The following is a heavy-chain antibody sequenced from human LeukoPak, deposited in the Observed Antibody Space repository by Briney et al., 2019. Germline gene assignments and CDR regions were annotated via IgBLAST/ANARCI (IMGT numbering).Heavy chain of an antibody. CDR3: ARDHHYGSGSYYTAWFDP. CDR1: GGSISSGGYY. Sequence: TLSLTCTVSGGSISSGGYYWSWIRQHPGKGLEWIGYIYYSGSTYYNPSLKSRVTISVDTSKNQFSLKLSSVTAADTAVYYCARDHHYGSGSYYTAWFDPWGQGTLVTVSS. CDR2: IYYSGST. V-gene: IGHV4-31*03. D-gene: IGHD3-10*01. J-gene: IGHJ5*02.